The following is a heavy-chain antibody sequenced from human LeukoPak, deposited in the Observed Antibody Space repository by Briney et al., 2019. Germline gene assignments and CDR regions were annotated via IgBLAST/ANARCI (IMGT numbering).Heavy chain of an antibody. J-gene: IGHJ4*02. Sequence: GASVKVSCKASGYTFTSYDINWVRQAPGQGLEWMGWMNPKSTHTGYAQKFQGRVTMTRNTSIATAYMELSSLRSEDTAVYYCARGATVAVTLPDYWGQGTLVTVSS. CDR2: MNPKSTHT. D-gene: IGHD6-19*01. CDR1: GYTFTSYD. CDR3: ARGATVAVTLPDY. V-gene: IGHV1-8*01.